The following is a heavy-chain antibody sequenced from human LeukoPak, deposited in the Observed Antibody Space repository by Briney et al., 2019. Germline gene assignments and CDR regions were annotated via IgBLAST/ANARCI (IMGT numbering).Heavy chain of an antibody. Sequence: GESLEISWKGSGYSFTSYLIGWVRQMPGEGLEWMGIIYPGDSDTRYSPSFQGQVTISADKSISTAYLQWSSLKASDTAMYYCARDTAMATFDYWGQGTLVTVSS. D-gene: IGHD5-18*01. CDR3: ARDTAMATFDY. CDR1: GYSFTSYL. J-gene: IGHJ4*02. V-gene: IGHV5-51*01. CDR2: IYPGDSDT.